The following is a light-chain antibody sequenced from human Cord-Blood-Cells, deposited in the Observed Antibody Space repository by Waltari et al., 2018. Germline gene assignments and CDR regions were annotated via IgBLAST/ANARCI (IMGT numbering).Light chain of an antibody. CDR1: QSISTY. Sequence: DIQMIQSPSSLSASVGDRVTITCRASQSISTYLNWYQQKAGNAPKLLIYAASSLQSGVPSRFSGSRSGTDFTLTISSLQPEDFATYYCEQSFSTPLPLGGGTKVEIK. CDR3: EQSFSTPLP. V-gene: IGKV1-39*01. CDR2: AAS. J-gene: IGKJ4*02.